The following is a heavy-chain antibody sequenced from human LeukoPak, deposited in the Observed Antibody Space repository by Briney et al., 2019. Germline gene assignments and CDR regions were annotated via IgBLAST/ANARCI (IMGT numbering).Heavy chain of an antibody. V-gene: IGHV1-3*01. D-gene: IGHD1-26*01. J-gene: IGHJ4*02. Sequence: ASVTVSCTASGYTFTSYAIHWVRQAPGQRLEWMGWINAGNGNTKYSQKFQGRVAITRDTSASTAYMELTSLRSEDTAVYYCARQGGGPYSGSPFDYWGQGTLVTVSS. CDR1: GYTFTSYA. CDR3: ARQGGGPYSGSPFDY. CDR2: INAGNGNT.